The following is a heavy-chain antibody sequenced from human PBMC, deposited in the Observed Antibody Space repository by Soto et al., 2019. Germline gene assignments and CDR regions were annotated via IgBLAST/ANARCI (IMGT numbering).Heavy chain of an antibody. CDR1: GGSITSSSSY. Sequence: SETLSLTCTVSGGSITSSSSYWGWIRQPPGKGLEWIVSIYYSGSTYYNPSLKSRVTISVDTSKNQFSLKLSSVTAADTAVYYCARVGGSGYDFWFDPWGQGTLVTVSS. CDR2: IYYSGST. CDR3: ARVGGSGYDFWFDP. J-gene: IGHJ5*02. V-gene: IGHV4-39*07. D-gene: IGHD5-12*01.